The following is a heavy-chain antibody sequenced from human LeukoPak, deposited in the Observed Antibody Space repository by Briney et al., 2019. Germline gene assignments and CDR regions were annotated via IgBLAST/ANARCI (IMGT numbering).Heavy chain of an antibody. CDR3: ARTTEAHSWQTRYYSYYMDV. CDR2: ISSSSSTI. V-gene: IGHV3-48*01. D-gene: IGHD6-13*01. CDR1: GFSFSDDS. Sequence: GGSLRLSCAASGFSFSDDSMNWVRQAPGKGLEWVSYISSSSSTIYDADSVKGRFTSSRDNDNNAVYMQMNSLRAEDTAVYYCARTTEAHSWQTRYYSYYMDVWGKGTTVTVSS. J-gene: IGHJ6*03.